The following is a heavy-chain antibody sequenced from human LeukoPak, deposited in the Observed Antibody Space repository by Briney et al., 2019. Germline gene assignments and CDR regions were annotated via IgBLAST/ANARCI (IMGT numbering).Heavy chain of an antibody. CDR2: VYPGGFT. CDR3: AIGGVIWRMDV. CDR1: GFTVTSNY. J-gene: IGHJ6*02. Sequence: GGSLRLSCAVSGFTVTSNYMSWVRQAPGKGLEWVSVVYPGGFTYHADSVKGRFTISRDTSKNTVCLQMNSLRAEDTAVYYCAIGGVIWRMDVWGQGTTVTVSS. V-gene: IGHV3-66*01. D-gene: IGHD2/OR15-2a*01.